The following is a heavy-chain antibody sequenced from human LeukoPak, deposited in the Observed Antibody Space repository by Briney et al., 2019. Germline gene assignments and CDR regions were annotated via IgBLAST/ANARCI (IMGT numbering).Heavy chain of an antibody. V-gene: IGHV3-30-3*01. CDR2: ISYDGSNK. Sequence: GGSLRLSCAASGFSFSTYAMHWVRQAPGKGLEWVALISYDGSNKYYADSVKGRFTISRDNSKNTLYLQMNSPRAEDTAVFRCAVGVRTSPYYFDSWGQGTLVTVSS. D-gene: IGHD2-8*01. CDR1: GFSFSTYA. J-gene: IGHJ4*02. CDR3: AVGVRTSPYYFDS.